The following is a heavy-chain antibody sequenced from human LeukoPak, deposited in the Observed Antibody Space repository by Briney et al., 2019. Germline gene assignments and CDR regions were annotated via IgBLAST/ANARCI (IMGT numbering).Heavy chain of an antibody. J-gene: IGHJ4*02. CDR1: GFTFSNYW. D-gene: IGHD3-10*01. V-gene: IGHV3-74*01. CDR3: GRDGGFGEFDDY. Sequence: GGSLRLSCAASGFTFSNYWMHWVRQAPGKGLVWVSRVNSHGSSTNYADSVKGRFTISRDNAKNTLYLQMNSLRAEDTAVYYCGRDGGFGEFDDYWGQGTQVTVSS. CDR2: VNSHGSST.